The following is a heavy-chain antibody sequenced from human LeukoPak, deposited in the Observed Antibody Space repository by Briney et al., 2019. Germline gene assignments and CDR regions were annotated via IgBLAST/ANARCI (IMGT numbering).Heavy chain of an antibody. J-gene: IGHJ5*02. CDR3: ARDQA. CDR2: IKPDGSET. Sequence: HPGGSLRLSCAASGFTFSNYWMTWVRQAPGKGLEWVGNIKPDGSETDYVGSVKGRFSISRDNAKNSLFLQMTSLRAEDTAVYYCARDQAWGQGTLVTVSS. CDR1: GFTFSNYW. V-gene: IGHV3-7*04.